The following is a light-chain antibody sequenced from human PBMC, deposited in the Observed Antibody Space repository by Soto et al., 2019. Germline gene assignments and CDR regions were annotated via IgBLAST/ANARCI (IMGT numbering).Light chain of an antibody. CDR3: SSYTSSSTLYV. CDR1: RSDVGGYNY. Sequence: QSALTQPASVSGSPGQSITISCTGTRSDVGGYNYVSWYQQHPGKAPKLMIYDVSNRPSGVSNRFSGSKSGNTASLTNSGLQAEDEADYYCSSYTSSSTLYVFGTGTKVTVL. CDR2: DVS. J-gene: IGLJ1*01. V-gene: IGLV2-14*01.